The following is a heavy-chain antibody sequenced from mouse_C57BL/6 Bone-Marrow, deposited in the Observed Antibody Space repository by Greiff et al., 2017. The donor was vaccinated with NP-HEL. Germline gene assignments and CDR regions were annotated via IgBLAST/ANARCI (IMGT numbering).Heavy chain of an antibody. J-gene: IGHJ2*01. V-gene: IGHV5-2*01. CDR3: AIITTVVEDYFDY. CDR1: EYEFPSHD. CDR2: INSDGGST. D-gene: IGHD1-1*01. Sequence: EVKVVESGGGLVQPGESLKLSCESNEYEFPSHDMSWVRKTPEKRLELVAAINSDGGSTYYPDTMERRFIISRDNTKKTLYLQMSSLRSEDTALYYCAIITTVVEDYFDYWGQGTTLTVSS.